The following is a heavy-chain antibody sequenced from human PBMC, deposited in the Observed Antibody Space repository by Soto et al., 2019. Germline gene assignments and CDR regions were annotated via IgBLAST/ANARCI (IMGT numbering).Heavy chain of an antibody. D-gene: IGHD1-1*01. CDR2: ISAYNGNT. CDR1: GYTFTSYG. J-gene: IGHJ5*02. Sequence: QVQLVQSGAEVKKPGASVKVSCKASGYTFTSYGISWVRQASGQGLEWMGWISAYNGNTKYAQKLQGRVTMTTDTSTSTAYMELRSLRSDDTAVYYCARDEAYKWYDVGWFDPWGQGTLVTVSS. V-gene: IGHV1-18*01. CDR3: ARDEAYKWYDVGWFDP.